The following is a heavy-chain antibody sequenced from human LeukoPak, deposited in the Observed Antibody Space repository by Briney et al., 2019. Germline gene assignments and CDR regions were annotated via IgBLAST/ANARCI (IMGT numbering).Heavy chain of an antibody. CDR3: AIQGYCSSTSCYQGGYFQH. CDR1: GYTLTELS. D-gene: IGHD2-2*01. CDR2: FDPEDGET. V-gene: IGHV1-24*01. J-gene: IGHJ1*01. Sequence: GASVKVSCKVSGYTLTELSMHWVRQAPGKGLEWMGGFDPEDGETIYAQKFQGRVTMTEDTSTDTAYMELSSLRSEDTAVYYCAIQGYCSSTSCYQGGYFQHWGQGTLVTVSS.